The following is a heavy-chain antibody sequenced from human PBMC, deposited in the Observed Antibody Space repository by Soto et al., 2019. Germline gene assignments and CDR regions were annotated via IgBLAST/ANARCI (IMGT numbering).Heavy chain of an antibody. CDR3: AQRLGPRYYYGLGIEGHWFGP. J-gene: IGHJ5*02. CDR1: GFSINTNGLG. CDR2: TYRDEDP. D-gene: IGHD3-10*01. V-gene: IGHV2-5*02. Sequence: QITLKESGPMVVEPTQTLTLTCTFSGFSINTNGLGVDWNRQPPAKALEWLALTYRDEDPRYSPSLNSRLTIAKGSSKNQVAFTVTNVDPVDTATYSSAQRLGPRYYYGLGIEGHWFGPWSQGTLVTGSS.